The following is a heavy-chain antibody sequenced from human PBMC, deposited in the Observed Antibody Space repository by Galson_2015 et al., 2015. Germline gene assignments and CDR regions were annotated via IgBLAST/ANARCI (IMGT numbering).Heavy chain of an antibody. Sequence: SLRLSCAASGFTFSSYAMHWVRQAPGKGLEWVAVISDDGSNKYYADSVKGRFTISRDNSKNTLYVQMNSLRAEDTAVYYCARGRGWETLRKSPFDYWGQGTLVTVSS. J-gene: IGHJ4*02. D-gene: IGHD1-26*01. V-gene: IGHV3-30-3*01. CDR3: ARGRGWETLRKSPFDY. CDR2: ISDDGSNK. CDR1: GFTFSSYA.